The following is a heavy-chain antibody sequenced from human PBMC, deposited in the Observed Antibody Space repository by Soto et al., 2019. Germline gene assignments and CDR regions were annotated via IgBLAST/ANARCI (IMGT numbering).Heavy chain of an antibody. D-gene: IGHD3-3*01. V-gene: IGHV3-21*01. Sequence: PGGSLRLSCAASGFTFSSYSMNWVRQAPGKGLEWVSSISSSSSYIYYADSVKGRFTISRDNAKNSLYLQMNSLRAEDTAVYYCASPITIFDRAVPMDVWGKGTTVTVSS. CDR1: GFTFSSYS. CDR3: ASPITIFDRAVPMDV. CDR2: ISSSSSYI. J-gene: IGHJ6*04.